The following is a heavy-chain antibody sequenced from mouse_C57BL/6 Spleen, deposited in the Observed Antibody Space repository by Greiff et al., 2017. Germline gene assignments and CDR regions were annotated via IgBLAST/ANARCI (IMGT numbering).Heavy chain of an antibody. CDR1: GFTFSDFY. CDR2: SRNKANDYTT. D-gene: IGHD1-1*01. J-gene: IGHJ1*03. V-gene: IGHV7-1*01. Sequence: DVKLVESGGGLVQSGRSLRLSCATSGFTFSDFYMEWVRQAPGKGLEWIAASRNKANDYTTEYSASVKGRFIVSRDTSQSILYLQMNALRAEDTAIYYCARDASYYGSSYGYFDVWGTGTTVTVSS. CDR3: ARDASYYGSSYGYFDV.